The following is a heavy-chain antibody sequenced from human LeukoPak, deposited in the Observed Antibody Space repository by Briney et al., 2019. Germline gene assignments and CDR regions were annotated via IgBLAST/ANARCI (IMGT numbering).Heavy chain of an antibody. CDR3: AKDRVLLWFGDLSHIPYYFDY. D-gene: IGHD3-10*01. CDR1: GFTFSSYS. CDR2: ISGTGGRT. J-gene: IGHJ4*02. V-gene: IGHV3-23*01. Sequence: GGSLRLSCAASGFTFSSYSMNWVRQAPGKGLEWVSVISGTGGRTYYADSVEGRFTISRDNSKNTLYLQMNSLRAEDTAVYYCAKDRVLLWFGDLSHIPYYFDYWGQGTLVTVSS.